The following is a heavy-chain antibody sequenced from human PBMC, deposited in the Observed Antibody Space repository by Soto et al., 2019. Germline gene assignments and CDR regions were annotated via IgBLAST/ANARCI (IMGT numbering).Heavy chain of an antibody. V-gene: IGHV1-69*04. CDR3: ARENDSSGYYYAGSYYYYGMDV. CDR1: GGTFSSYT. CDR2: IIPILGIA. Sequence: SVKVSCKASGGTFSSYTISWVRQAPGQGLEWMGRIIPILGIANYAQKFQGRVTITADKSTSTAYMELSSLRSEDTAVYYCARENDSSGYYYAGSYYYYGMDVWGQGTTVTVSS. J-gene: IGHJ6*02. D-gene: IGHD3-22*01.